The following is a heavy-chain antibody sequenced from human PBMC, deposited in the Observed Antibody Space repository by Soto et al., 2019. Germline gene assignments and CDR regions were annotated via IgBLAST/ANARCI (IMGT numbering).Heavy chain of an antibody. V-gene: IGHV4-39*01. D-gene: IGHD3-10*01. Sequence: QLHLHESGPGLVKPSETLSLSCSVSGDSITRSGFYWAWIRRPPGKELEWIGSMYHTGSTYYKPSLEGRLTMSVDTSTSQFSRRLTSMTAADAGVYFCARVRGGDTHVFDFWGQGARVTVSS. CDR2: MYHTGST. CDR1: GDSITRSGFY. J-gene: IGHJ4*02. CDR3: ARVRGGDTHVFDF.